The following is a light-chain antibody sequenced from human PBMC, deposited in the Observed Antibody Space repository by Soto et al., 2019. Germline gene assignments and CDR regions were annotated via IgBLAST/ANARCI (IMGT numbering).Light chain of an antibody. V-gene: IGLV1-44*01. CDR3: GAWDDSLNVLV. J-gene: IGLJ3*02. CDR2: SNN. CDR1: NSNIGSKS. Sequence: QSVLTQPPSASGTPGQTVTISFSGSNSNIGSKSVTSWRHLPETAPKLLIYSNNQRPSGVPDRFSGSKSGTSASLAISGLQSDDEAHYYCGAWDDSLNVLVFGGGTQLTVL.